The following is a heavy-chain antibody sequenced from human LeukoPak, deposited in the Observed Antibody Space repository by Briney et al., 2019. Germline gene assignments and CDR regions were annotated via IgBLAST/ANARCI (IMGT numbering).Heavy chain of an antibody. J-gene: IGHJ4*02. V-gene: IGHV3-74*01. Sequence: GGSLRQSCASTGFTFSSCWMHWGRPDPAKELVWVSRINSNGRTTNYADSVKGRFTISRDNAKNTLYLQMNSLRAEDTAVYYCVRSGFSSGELYWGQGALVTVSS. CDR3: VRSGFSSGELY. CDR2: INSNGRTT. D-gene: IGHD4-17*01. CDR1: GFTFSSCW.